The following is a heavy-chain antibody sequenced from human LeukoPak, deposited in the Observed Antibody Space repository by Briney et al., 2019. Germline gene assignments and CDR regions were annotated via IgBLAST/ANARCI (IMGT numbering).Heavy chain of an antibody. J-gene: IGHJ4*02. Sequence: PGGSLRLSCAASGFTFSNYAMSWVRQAPGKGLEWVSIISSSGDIPYYADSVKGRFTISRDNSRNTVYLQMNSLRAEDTALYYCAKRTQWELLSHPFDYWGQGTLVTVSS. CDR1: GFTFSNYA. V-gene: IGHV3-23*01. D-gene: IGHD1-26*01. CDR3: AKRTQWELLSHPFDY. CDR2: ISSSGDIP.